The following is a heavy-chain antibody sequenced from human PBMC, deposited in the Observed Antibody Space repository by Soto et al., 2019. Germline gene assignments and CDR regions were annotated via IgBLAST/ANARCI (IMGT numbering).Heavy chain of an antibody. V-gene: IGHV4-59*01. CDR1: GGSISSYY. CDR2: IYYSGST. CDR3: ARDRYRSSCYDP. D-gene: IGHD6-13*01. Sequence: SETLSLTCTVSGGSISSYYWSWIRQPPWKGLEWIGYIYYSGSTNYNPSLKSRVTISVDTSKNQFSLKLSSVTAAYTAVYYCARDRYRSSCYDPWGQGTMVTVSS. J-gene: IGHJ5*02.